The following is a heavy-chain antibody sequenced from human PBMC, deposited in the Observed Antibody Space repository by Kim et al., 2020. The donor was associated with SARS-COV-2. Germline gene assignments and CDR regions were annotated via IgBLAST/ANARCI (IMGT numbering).Heavy chain of an antibody. Sequence: GGSLRLSCAASGFTFSDYYMSWIRQAPGKGLEWVSYISSSGSTIYYADSVKGRFTISRDNAKNSLYLQMNSLRAEDTAVYYCARVRGATGRCYYYFYGLDDWGQGTTVTVSS. V-gene: IGHV3-11*01. CDR2: ISSSGSTI. D-gene: IGHD1-26*01. J-gene: IGHJ6*02. CDR3: ARVRGATGRCYYYFYGLDD. CDR1: GFTFSDYY.